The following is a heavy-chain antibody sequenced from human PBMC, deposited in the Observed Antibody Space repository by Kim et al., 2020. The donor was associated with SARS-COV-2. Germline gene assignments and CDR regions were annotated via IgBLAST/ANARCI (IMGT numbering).Heavy chain of an antibody. D-gene: IGHD3-22*01. CDR3: ARDLDSSGPKDYYYYYGMDV. CDR2: IIPIFGTA. J-gene: IGHJ6*02. Sequence: SVKVSCKASGGTFSSYAISWVRQAPGQGLEWMGGIIPIFGTANYAQKFQGRVTITADESTSTAYMELSSLRSEDTAVYYCARDLDSSGPKDYYYYYGMDVWGQGTTVTVSS. CDR1: GGTFSSYA. V-gene: IGHV1-69*13.